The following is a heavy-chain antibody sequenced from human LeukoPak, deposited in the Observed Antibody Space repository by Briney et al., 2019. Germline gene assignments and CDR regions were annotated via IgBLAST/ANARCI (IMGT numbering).Heavy chain of an antibody. CDR1: GYTFTGYY. Sequence: ASVKVSCKASGYTFTGYYMHWVRQAPGQGLEWMGWINPNSGGTNYAQKFQGRVTMTRDTSISTAYMELSRLRSDDTAVYYCAXXFTAMFTGFDYWGQGTLVTVSS. V-gene: IGHV1-2*02. D-gene: IGHD5-18*01. J-gene: IGHJ4*02. CDR2: INPNSGGT. CDR3: AXXFTAMFTGFDY.